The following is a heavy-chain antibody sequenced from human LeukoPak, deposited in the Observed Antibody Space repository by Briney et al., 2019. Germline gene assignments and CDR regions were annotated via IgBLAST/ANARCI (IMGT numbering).Heavy chain of an antibody. J-gene: IGHJ4*02. V-gene: IGHV3-30*18. CDR2: ISYDGSNK. CDR3: AKGDYGGNPTDTDY. CDR1: GFTFSSYG. Sequence: GGSLRLSCAASGFTFSSYGMHWVRQAPGKGLEWVAVISYDGSNKYYADSVKGRFTISRDNSKNTLYLQMNSLRAEDTAVYHCAKGDYGGNPTDTDYWGQGTLVTVSS. D-gene: IGHD4-23*01.